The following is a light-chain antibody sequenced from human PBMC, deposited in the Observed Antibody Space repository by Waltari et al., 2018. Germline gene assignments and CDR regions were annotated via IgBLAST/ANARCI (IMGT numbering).Light chain of an antibody. Sequence: QSALTQPRSVSGSPGQSVTISCTGTSSDVGRYNYVSWYHHHPGKAPKLMIYDVTKRPSGVPDRFSGSKSGNTASLTISGLQAEDEADYYCYSYTGHYTPYVFGTGTKVTVL. CDR1: SSDVGRYNY. J-gene: IGLJ1*01. V-gene: IGLV2-11*01. CDR3: YSYTGHYTPYV. CDR2: DVT.